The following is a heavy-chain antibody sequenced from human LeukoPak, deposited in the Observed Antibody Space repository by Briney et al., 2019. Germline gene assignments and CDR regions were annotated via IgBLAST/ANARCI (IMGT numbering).Heavy chain of an antibody. V-gene: IGHV3-7*01. J-gene: IGHJ4*02. D-gene: IGHD3-3*01. CDR2: IKQDGSEK. Sequence: PGGSLRLSCAASGFTFSSYWMSWVRQAPGKGLELVANIKQDGSEKYYVDSVKGRFTISRDNAKNSLYLQMYSLRAEDTAVYYCARDVRILWRYFDYWGQGTLVTASS. CDR1: GFTFSSYW. CDR3: ARDVRILWRYFDY.